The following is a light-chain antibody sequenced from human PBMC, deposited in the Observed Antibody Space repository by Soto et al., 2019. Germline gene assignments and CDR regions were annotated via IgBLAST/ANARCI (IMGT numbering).Light chain of an antibody. CDR1: QSIRSW. CDR3: QQYNSYWT. Sequence: DIQMTQSPSTLSASIGHRVTITCRASQSIRSWLAWYQQKPGRAPKLLIYDASSLESGVPSRFSGSGSGTEFTLTISSLQPDDFAIDYCQQYNSYWTFGQGTKVEIK. V-gene: IGKV1-5*01. CDR2: DAS. J-gene: IGKJ1*01.